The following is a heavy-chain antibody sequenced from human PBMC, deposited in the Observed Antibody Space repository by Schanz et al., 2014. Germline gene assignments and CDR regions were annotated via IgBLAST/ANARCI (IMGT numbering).Heavy chain of an antibody. CDR1: GGTFSSYT. V-gene: IGHV1-69*08. D-gene: IGHD3-22*01. Sequence: QVQLVQSEAEVKKPGSSVKVSCKASGGTFSSYTFSWVRQAPGQGLEWMGRIVPIAGITNYAQRFQGRVTITADKSSDTAYMELSSLRSEDTAVYYCAREVGLYDRGWFDPWGQGTLVIVSS. J-gene: IGHJ5*02. CDR3: AREVGLYDRGWFDP. CDR2: IVPIAGIT.